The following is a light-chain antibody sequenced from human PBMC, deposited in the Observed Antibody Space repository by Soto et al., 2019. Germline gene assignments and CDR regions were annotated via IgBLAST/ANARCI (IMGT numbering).Light chain of an antibody. CDR3: QHYGNSPLFT. J-gene: IGKJ3*01. CDR1: QSVDSNF. V-gene: IGKV3-20*01. Sequence: EIVLTQSPGTLSLSPGERATLSCRASQSVDSNFLAWYQQKGGQAPRILMYDTSTRATGVPDRFSGSGSGTDFILTIARLEPEDVAVYFCQHYGNSPLFTFGHGTRVDLK. CDR2: DTS.